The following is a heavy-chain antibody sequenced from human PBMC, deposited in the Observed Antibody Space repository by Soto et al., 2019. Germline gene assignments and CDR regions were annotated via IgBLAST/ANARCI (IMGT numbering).Heavy chain of an antibody. CDR1: GYTFTGYY. Sequence: ASVKVSCKASGYTFTGYYMHWVRQAPGQGLEWMGWINPNSGGTNYAQKFQGRVTMTRDTYISTAYMELSRLRSDDTAVYYCASYSNPVFSFDYWGQGTLVTVSS. CDR2: INPNSGGT. D-gene: IGHD4-4*01. V-gene: IGHV1-2*02. J-gene: IGHJ4*02. CDR3: ASYSNPVFSFDY.